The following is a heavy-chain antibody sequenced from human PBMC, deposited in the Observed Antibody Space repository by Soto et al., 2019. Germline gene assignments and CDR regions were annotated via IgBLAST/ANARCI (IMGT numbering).Heavy chain of an antibody. CDR3: ARGLHYDSISLDDY. J-gene: IGHJ4*02. CDR1: GGTFSSYT. CDR2: IIPILGIA. Sequence: QVQLVQSGAEVKKPGSSVKVSCKASGGTFSSYTISWVRQAPGQGLEWMGRIIPILGIANYAQKFQGRVTITADKSTSTAYMELSNLRSEDTAVYYCARGLHYDSISLDDYWGQGTLVTVSS. V-gene: IGHV1-69*02. D-gene: IGHD3-22*01.